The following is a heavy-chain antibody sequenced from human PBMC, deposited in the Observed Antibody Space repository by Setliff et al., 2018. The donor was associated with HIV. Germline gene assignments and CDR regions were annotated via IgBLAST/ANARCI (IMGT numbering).Heavy chain of an antibody. J-gene: IGHJ3*01. Sequence: SVKVSCKASRSTFNSHTFTWVRQAPGQGLEWLGRNVPLLGVPDYAQKFQGRVTFTADRSTSTAYMELSSLRSEDTAVYYCARVNSDAFDVWGQGTKVTVSS. CDR2: NVPLLGVP. CDR1: RSTFNSHT. CDR3: ARVNSDAFDV. V-gene: IGHV1-69*02.